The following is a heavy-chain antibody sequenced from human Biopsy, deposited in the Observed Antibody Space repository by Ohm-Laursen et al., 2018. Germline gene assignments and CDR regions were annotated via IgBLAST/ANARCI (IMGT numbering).Heavy chain of an antibody. J-gene: IGHJ6*02. CDR3: GRDGYFDGNAYYVDDYFYYGMDV. CDR2: IVPMFGTA. Sequence: SVKVSCKPSGGPFRRVAISRVRPAPGQGLGWMGGIVPMFGTAKYSQKFQDRVTITADTSTSTAYMVLSSLRSEDTAVYYWGRDGYFDGNAYYVDDYFYYGMDVWGQGTTVTVSS. CDR1: GGPFRRVA. D-gene: IGHD3-10*02. V-gene: IGHV1-69*06.